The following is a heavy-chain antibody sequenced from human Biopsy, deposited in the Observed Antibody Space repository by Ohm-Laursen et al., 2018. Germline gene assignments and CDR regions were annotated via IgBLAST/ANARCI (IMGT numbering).Heavy chain of an antibody. CDR3: ARGSGYFKLDA. CDR1: GESSSGYF. V-gene: IGHV4-34*01. D-gene: IGHD5-12*01. Sequence: QTLSLTCAVNGESSSGYFWNWIRQPPGKGLEWIGEINQSGSTKYNPSLKRRATLSADSSNSQFSLRLTSVTAADTAIYYCARGSGYFKLDAWGQGTTVTVSS. CDR2: INQSGST. J-gene: IGHJ6*02.